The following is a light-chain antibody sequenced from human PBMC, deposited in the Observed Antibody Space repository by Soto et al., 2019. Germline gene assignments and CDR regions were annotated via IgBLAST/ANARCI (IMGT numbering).Light chain of an antibody. J-gene: IGLJ1*01. V-gene: IGLV2-14*01. Sequence: QSALTQPRSVSGSPGQSVTISCTGTSSDVGGYNFVSWYQQFPGKAPKLIIYEVTNRPSGVSNRFSGSKSGNTASLTISGLQAEDEADYYCSSYTTSSTRVFGPGTKLTVL. CDR3: SSYTTSSTRV. CDR1: SSDVGGYNF. CDR2: EVT.